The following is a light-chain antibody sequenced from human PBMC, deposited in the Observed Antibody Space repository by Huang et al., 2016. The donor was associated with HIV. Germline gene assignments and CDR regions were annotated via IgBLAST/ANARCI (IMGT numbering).Light chain of an antibody. CDR3: QQYNNWPPAT. CDR1: QSVSSN. V-gene: IGKV3-15*01. Sequence: EIVMTQSPATLSVSPGERATLSCRASQSVSSNLAWYQQKPGQAPRLLIYGASPRSTGIPARFSGRGSGTEFTLTISSLQSEDFAVYYCQQYNNWPPATFGPGTKVDIK. J-gene: IGKJ3*01. CDR2: GAS.